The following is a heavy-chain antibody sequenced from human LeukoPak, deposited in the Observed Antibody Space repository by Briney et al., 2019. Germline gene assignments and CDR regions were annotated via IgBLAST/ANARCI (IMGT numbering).Heavy chain of an antibody. J-gene: IGHJ6*03. CDR2: IYPGDSDT. CDR1: GYNFNTYW. V-gene: IGHV5-51*01. Sequence: GESLKISCKGSGYNFNTYWIGWVRQMPGKGLEWMGIIYPGDSDTRYSPSFQGQVTISADKSISTAYLQWSSLKASDTAMYYCARQPTSYYDSGGYYYMDVWGKGTTVTVSS. CDR3: ARQPTSYYDSGGYYYMDV. D-gene: IGHD3-22*01.